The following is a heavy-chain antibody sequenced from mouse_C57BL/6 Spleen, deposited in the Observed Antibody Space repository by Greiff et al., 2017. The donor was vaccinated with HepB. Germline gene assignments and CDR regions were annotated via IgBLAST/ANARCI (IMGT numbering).Heavy chain of an antibody. CDR2: IYPGSGST. D-gene: IGHD1-1*01. V-gene: IGHV1-55*01. CDR3: ARGGVNHYYYFDY. Sequence: VKLQQPGAELVKPGASVKMSCKASGYTFTSYWITWVKQRPGQGLEWIGDIYPGSGSTNYNEKFKSKATLTVDTSSSTAYMQLSSLTSEDSAVYYCARGGVNHYYYFDYWGQGTTLTVSS. J-gene: IGHJ2*01. CDR1: GYTFTSYW.